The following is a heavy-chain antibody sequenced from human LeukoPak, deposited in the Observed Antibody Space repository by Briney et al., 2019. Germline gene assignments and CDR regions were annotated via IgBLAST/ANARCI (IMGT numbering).Heavy chain of an antibody. D-gene: IGHD1-26*01. CDR1: GFTFSSYR. V-gene: IGHV3-48*01. J-gene: IGHJ4*02. CDR3: AKAHSGSFYSGIH. CDR2: ISSSSSTI. Sequence: PGGSLRLSCAASGFTFSSYRMNWVRQAPGKGLEWVSYISSSSSTIYYAGSVKGRFTISRDNSKNTLYLQVSSLRADDTAVYYCAKAHSGSFYSGIHWGQGTLVTVSS.